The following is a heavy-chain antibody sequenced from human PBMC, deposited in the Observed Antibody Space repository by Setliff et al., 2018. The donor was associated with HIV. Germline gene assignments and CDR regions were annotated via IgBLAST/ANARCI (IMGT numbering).Heavy chain of an antibody. Sequence: SVKVSCKASGGTFSLYAINWVRQAPGQGLEWMGGIIPIFNTANYAQKFQGRVTITADGSTSTAYMELSSLRFEDTATYYCARGKTWLRFLDYWGQGTLVTVSS. D-gene: IGHD5-12*01. J-gene: IGHJ4*02. V-gene: IGHV1-69*13. CDR1: GGTFSLYA. CDR3: ARGKTWLRFLDY. CDR2: IIPIFNTA.